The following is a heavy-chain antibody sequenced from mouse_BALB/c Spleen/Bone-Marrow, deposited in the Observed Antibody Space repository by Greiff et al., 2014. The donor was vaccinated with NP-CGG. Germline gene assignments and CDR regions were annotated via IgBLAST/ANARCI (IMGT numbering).Heavy chain of an antibody. CDR2: IYPGDGDT. CDR1: GHTFTSYW. V-gene: IGHV1-87*01. CDR3: ARGDYDYDDWFAY. D-gene: IGHD2-4*01. Sequence: VQVVESGAELARPGASVKLSCKASGHTFTSYWMQWVKQRPGQGLEWIGAIYPGDGDTRYTQKFKGKATLTADKSSSTAYMQLSSLASEDSAVYYCARGDYDYDDWFAYWGQGTLVTVSA. J-gene: IGHJ3*01.